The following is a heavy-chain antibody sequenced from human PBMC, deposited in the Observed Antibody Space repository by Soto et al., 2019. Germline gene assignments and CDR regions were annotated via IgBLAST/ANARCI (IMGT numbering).Heavy chain of an antibody. CDR2: ISGSGGST. CDR1: GFTFSSYA. CDR3: AKVPSRMDIVVVPAAAFDY. D-gene: IGHD2-2*03. V-gene: IGHV3-23*01. J-gene: IGHJ4*02. Sequence: VGSLRLSCAASGFTFSSYAMSWVRQAPGKGLEWVSAISGSGGSTYYADSVKGRFTISRDNSKNTLYLQMNSLRAEDTAVYYCAKVPSRMDIVVVPAAAFDYWGQGTLVTVSS.